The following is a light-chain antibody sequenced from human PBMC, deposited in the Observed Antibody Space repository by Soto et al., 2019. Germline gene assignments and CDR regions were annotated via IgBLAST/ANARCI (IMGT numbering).Light chain of an antibody. V-gene: IGKV1-27*01. CDR2: AAS. CDR3: QKYVDAPKT. Sequence: DIQMTQSPSSLSASVGDRVTITCRASQGISNYLAWYQQKPGKVPKLLIYAASTLQSGVPSRFIGGGSGTXXXXXIXXXXPXDAXTYYXQKYVDAPKTFGQGTKVEIK. CDR1: QGISNY. J-gene: IGKJ2*01.